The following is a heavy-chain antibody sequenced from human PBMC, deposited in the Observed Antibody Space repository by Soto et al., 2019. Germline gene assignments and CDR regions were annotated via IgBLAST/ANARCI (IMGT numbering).Heavy chain of an antibody. Sequence: QVQLQESGPGLVKPSETLSLTCTVSGGSISSYYWSWIRQPPGKGLEWIGYIYYSGSTNYNPSLKSRVTISVDTSKNQFSLKLSSVTAADTAVYYCARGCWVSCPANWFDPWGQGTLVTVSS. CDR3: ARGCWVSCPANWFDP. CDR2: IYYSGST. CDR1: GGSISSYY. J-gene: IGHJ5*02. V-gene: IGHV4-59*01. D-gene: IGHD2-2*01.